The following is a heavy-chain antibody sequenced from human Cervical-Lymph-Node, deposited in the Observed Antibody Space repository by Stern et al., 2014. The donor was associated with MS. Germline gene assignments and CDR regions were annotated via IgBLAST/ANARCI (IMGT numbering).Heavy chain of an antibody. CDR1: GGTFSSST. V-gene: IGHV1-69*01. Sequence: VQLEESGAEVKKPGSSVKVSCKASGGTFSSSTIRWVRQAPGQGLEWMGGIIPLFGTANYAQKFQGRVTITADESTSTAYMELSSLRSEDTAVYYCARELSQVLVYWGQGTLVTVSS. CDR2: IIPLFGTA. J-gene: IGHJ4*02. CDR3: ARELSQVLVY.